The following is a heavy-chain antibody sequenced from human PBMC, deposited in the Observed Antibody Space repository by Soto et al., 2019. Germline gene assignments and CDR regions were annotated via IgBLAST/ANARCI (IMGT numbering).Heavy chain of an antibody. D-gene: IGHD3-3*01. Sequence: SETLSLTCTVSGASLTSVTYYWVWLRQAPGKGLEWIGYLYYTGSTDYNPSLKSRVMISEDTSKNQFFLTLKSVTAADTAMYYCARVERLMFFEDVKGVSIWFDPWCPGTQVTLFS. CDR2: LYYTGST. J-gene: IGHJ5*02. V-gene: IGHV4-61*01. CDR3: ARVERLMFFEDVKGVSIWFDP. CDR1: GASLTSVTYY.